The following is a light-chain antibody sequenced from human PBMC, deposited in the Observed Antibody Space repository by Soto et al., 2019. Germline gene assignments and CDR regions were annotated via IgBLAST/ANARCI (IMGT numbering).Light chain of an antibody. CDR1: GSNIGENA. CDR2: SNA. V-gene: IGLV1-44*01. CDR3: AAWDDSLKAML. Sequence: QSVLTQPPSASGTPWQTVTISCSGSGSNIGENAVNWYQHLPGTAPQLLIYSNALRPSGVPHRFSGSKSGTAGSLAISGLQSEDEAHYYCAAWDDSLKAMLFGGGTKLTVL. J-gene: IGLJ3*02.